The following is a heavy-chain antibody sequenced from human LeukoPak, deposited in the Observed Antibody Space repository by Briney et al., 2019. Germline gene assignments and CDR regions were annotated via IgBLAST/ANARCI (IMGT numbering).Heavy chain of an antibody. CDR2: ISGYNGNT. CDR1: GYTFTSYG. V-gene: IGHV1-18*01. Sequence: GASVKDSCKASGYTFTSYGITWVRQAPGQGLEWMGWISGYNGNTNYAQNLQGRVTMTTDTSTNTAYMELRSLRSDDTAVYYCARDGRHRYYYDSSGFYGGWFDPWGQGTLVTVSS. D-gene: IGHD3-22*01. CDR3: ARDGRHRYYYDSSGFYGGWFDP. J-gene: IGHJ5*02.